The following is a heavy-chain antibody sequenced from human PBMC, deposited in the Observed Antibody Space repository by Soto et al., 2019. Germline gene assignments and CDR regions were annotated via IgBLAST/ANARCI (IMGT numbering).Heavy chain of an antibody. V-gene: IGHV5-51*01. J-gene: IGHJ6*02. CDR3: ARSGYSSHGMDV. Sequence: GESLKISCQGSGYIFTTYWIGWVRQMPGKGLEWMGIIYPTDSDTRYSPSFQGQVTISADKSITTAYLQWSSLRASDTAVYYCARSGYSSHGMDVWGQGTTVTVSS. CDR2: IYPTDSDT. CDR1: GYIFTTYW. D-gene: IGHD5-12*01.